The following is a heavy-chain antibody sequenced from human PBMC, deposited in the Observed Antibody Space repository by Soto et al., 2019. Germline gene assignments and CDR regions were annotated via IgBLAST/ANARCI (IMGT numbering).Heavy chain of an antibody. Sequence: GGSLRLSCAASGFTFGSYGMHWVRQAPGKGLEWVAGISYDGSKKYYGESVKGRFTISSDNSKNTLYLQMNSLRVEDTAVYYCAKAIENYSTGYYIPFYYFGVDVWGQGTTVTVSS. CDR1: GFTFGSYG. CDR2: ISYDGSKK. D-gene: IGHD3-22*01. J-gene: IGHJ6*02. CDR3: AKAIENYSTGYYIPFYYFGVDV. V-gene: IGHV3-30*18.